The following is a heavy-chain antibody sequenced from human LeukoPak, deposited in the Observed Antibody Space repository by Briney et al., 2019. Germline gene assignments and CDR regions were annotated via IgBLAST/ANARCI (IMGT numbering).Heavy chain of an antibody. CDR2: ISAYNGNT. V-gene: IGHV1-18*01. Sequence: ASVKVSCKASGYTFTSYGISWVRQAPGQGLEWMGWISAYNGNTNYAQKLQGRVTTTTDTSTSTAYMELRSLRSDDTAVYYCAREALVWFGESYGMDVWGQGTTVTVSS. D-gene: IGHD3-10*01. J-gene: IGHJ6*02. CDR1: GYTFTSYG. CDR3: AREALVWFGESYGMDV.